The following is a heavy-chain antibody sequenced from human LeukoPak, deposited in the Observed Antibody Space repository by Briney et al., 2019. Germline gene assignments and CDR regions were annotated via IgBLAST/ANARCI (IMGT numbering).Heavy chain of an antibody. CDR2: ISGTGTTI. D-gene: IGHD3-22*01. Sequence: GGSLRLSCAASGFTFSNYAMTWVRQAPGKGLEWVSGISGTGTTIYYADTVKGRFTISRDNSKNTLNLQMNSLRAGGRAVYYCATRDAFDSSGYSPLFDSWGQGTLVTVSS. J-gene: IGHJ4*02. V-gene: IGHV3-23*01. CDR1: GFTFSNYA. CDR3: ATRDAFDSSGYSPLFDS.